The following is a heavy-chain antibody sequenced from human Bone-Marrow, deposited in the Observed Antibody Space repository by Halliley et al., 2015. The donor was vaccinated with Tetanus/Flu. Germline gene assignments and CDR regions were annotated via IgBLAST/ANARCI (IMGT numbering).Heavy chain of an antibody. CDR2: IFHSGST. V-gene: IGHV4-4*02. CDR1: GGSISSHNW. D-gene: IGHD6-19*01. J-gene: IGHJ4*02. CDR3: AREKGAGTFRGFDY. Sequence: TLSLTCAVSGGSISSHNWWSWIRQPPGKGLEWIGEIFHSGSTNYNPSLKSRVPMSIDTSKNQFSLSLSFVTAADTAVYYCAREKGAGTFRGFDYWGQGTLVTVSS.